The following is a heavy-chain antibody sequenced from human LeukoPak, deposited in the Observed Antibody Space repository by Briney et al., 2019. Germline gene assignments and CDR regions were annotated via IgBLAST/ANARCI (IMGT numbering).Heavy chain of an antibody. J-gene: IGHJ4*02. CDR3: ARGLHTRCGSGSYYRPTRYYFDY. Sequence: SETLSLTCAVYGGSFSGYYWSWIRQPPGKALEWIGEINHSGSTNYNPSLKSRVTISVDTSKNQFSLKLSSVTAADTAVYYCARGLHTRCGSGSYYRPTRYYFDYWGQGTLVTVSS. V-gene: IGHV4-34*01. CDR1: GGSFSGYY. D-gene: IGHD3-10*01. CDR2: INHSGST.